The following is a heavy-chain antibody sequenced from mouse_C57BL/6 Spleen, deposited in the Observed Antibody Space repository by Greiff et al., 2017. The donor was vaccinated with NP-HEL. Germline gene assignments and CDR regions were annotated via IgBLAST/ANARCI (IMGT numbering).Heavy chain of an antibody. V-gene: IGHV1-26*01. CDR2: INPNNGGT. D-gene: IGHD1-1*01. Sequence: EVMLQQSGPELVKPGASVKISCKASGYTFTDYYMNWVKQSHGKSLEWIGDINPNNGGTSYNQKFKGKATLTVDKSSSTAYMELRSLTSEDSAVYYCAGGGGSSPAWFAYWGQGTLVTVSA. CDR1: GYTFTDYY. J-gene: IGHJ3*01. CDR3: AGGGGSSPAWFAY.